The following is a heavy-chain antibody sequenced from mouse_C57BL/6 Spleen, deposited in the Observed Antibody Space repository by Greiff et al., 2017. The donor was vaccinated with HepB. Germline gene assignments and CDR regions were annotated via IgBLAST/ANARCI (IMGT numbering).Heavy chain of an antibody. CDR2: IHPNSGST. D-gene: IGHD1-1*01. V-gene: IGHV1-64*01. J-gene: IGHJ2*01. CDR3: ARCDGSSYVDY. Sequence: QVQLQQPGAELVKPGASVKLSCKASGYTFTSYWMHWVKHRPGQGLEWIGMIHPNSGSTNYNEKFKSTATLTVDNSSSTAYMQLSSLTSEDSAVYYCARCDGSSYVDYWCQGTTLTVSS. CDR1: GYTFTSYW.